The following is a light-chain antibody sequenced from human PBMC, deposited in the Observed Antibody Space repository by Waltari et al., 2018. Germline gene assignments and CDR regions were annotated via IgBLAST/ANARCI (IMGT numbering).Light chain of an antibody. CDR2: SNT. Sequence: QSALTQPPSVSGTPGQTVTIFCSGGNSNIGSNVVNWYQQVPGTAPKLLIYSNTYRPSGVPDRFSGSKSGTSASLAISGLQSDDEGDYYCATWEDRLTGVVFGGGTQVTVL. V-gene: IGLV1-44*01. CDR3: ATWEDRLTGVV. J-gene: IGLJ2*01. CDR1: NSNIGSNV.